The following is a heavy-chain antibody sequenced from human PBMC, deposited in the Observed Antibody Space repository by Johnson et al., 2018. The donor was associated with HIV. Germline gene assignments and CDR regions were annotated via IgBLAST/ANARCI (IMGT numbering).Heavy chain of an antibody. Sequence: QLVESGGGVVQPGRSLRLSCAASGFTFSNYAMHWVRQAPGKGLEWVAVISYDGSNKYYADSVKGRFTISRDNSKNTLYLQMKSLRAEDTAVYYCAKGRSGTTASIDAFDIWGQGTMVTVSS. J-gene: IGHJ3*02. V-gene: IGHV3-30*04. CDR3: AKGRSGTTASIDAFDI. CDR1: GFTFSNYA. D-gene: IGHD1-7*01. CDR2: ISYDGSNK.